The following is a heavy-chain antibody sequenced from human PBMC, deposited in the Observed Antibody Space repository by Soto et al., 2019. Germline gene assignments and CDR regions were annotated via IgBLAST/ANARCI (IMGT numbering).Heavy chain of an antibody. CDR1: GGTFSSYA. V-gene: IGHV1-69*06. CDR3: ARGGQSCSGGSCYSYSRQYYGMDV. CDR2: IIPIFGTA. D-gene: IGHD2-15*01. J-gene: IGHJ6*02. Sequence: GXSVKVSFKASGGTFSSYASSWVRQAPGQGLEWMGGIIPIFGTANYAQKFQGRVTITADKSTSTAYMELSSLRSEDTAVYYCARGGQSCSGGSCYSYSRQYYGMDVWGQGTKVTVYS.